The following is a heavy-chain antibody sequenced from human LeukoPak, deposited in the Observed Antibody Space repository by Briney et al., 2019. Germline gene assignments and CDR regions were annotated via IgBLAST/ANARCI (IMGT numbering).Heavy chain of an antibody. J-gene: IGHJ4*02. CDR2: INSDGSST. D-gene: IGHD5/OR15-5a*01. CDR3: AREVVGRFYDRGGPGAFDY. V-gene: IGHV3-74*01. CDR1: GFTFSGYW. Sequence: GGSLRLSCAASGFTFSGYWMHWVRQAPGKGLVWVSRINSDGSSTSYADSVKGRFTISRDNAKNTLSLQMNSLRAEDTAVYYCAREVVGRFYDRGGPGAFDYWGQGTLVTVSS.